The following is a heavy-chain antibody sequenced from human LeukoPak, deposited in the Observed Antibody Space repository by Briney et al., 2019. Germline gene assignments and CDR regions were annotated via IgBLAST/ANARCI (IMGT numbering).Heavy chain of an antibody. CDR3: ARGEADHSSGYYLNWFDP. D-gene: IGHD3-22*01. J-gene: IGHJ5*02. CDR2: IYHSGST. Sequence: SETLSLTCTVSGVSISSSSYYWGWVRQPPGKGLEWIGEIYHSGSTNYNPSLKSRVTISVDKSKNQFSLKLSSVTAADTAVYYCARGEADHSSGYYLNWFDPWGQGTLVTVSS. V-gene: IGHV4-39*07. CDR1: GVSISSSSYY.